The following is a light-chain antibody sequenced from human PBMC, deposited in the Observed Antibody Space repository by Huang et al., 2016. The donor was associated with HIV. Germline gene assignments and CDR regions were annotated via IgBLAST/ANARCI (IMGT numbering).Light chain of an antibody. V-gene: IGKV3-11*01. J-gene: IGKJ4*01. CDR2: DAS. Sequence: EIVLTQSPATLSLSPGERATLSCRASQSVSSYLAWYQQKPGQAPRLLIYDASNRATGIPARFSGSGSGTDFTLTISSLEPEDFAVYYCQQRISLGTFGGVTKVEIK. CDR1: QSVSSY. CDR3: QQRISLGT.